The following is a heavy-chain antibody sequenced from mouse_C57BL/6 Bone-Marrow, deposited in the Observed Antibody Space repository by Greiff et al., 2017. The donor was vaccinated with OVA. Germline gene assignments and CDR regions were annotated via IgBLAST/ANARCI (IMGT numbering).Heavy chain of an antibody. V-gene: IGHV1-53*01. J-gene: IGHJ2*01. Sequence: VQLQQSGTELVKPGASVKLSCKASGYTFTSYWMHWVKQRPGQGLEWIGNINPSNGGTNYNEKFKSKATLTVDKSSSTAYMQLSSLTSEDSAVYYCARWRAVVAPFDYWGQGTTLTVSS. CDR2: INPSNGGT. CDR1: GYTFTSYW. D-gene: IGHD1-1*01. CDR3: ARWRAVVAPFDY.